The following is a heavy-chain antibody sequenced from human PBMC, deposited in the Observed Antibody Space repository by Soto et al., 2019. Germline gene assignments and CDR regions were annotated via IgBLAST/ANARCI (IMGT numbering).Heavy chain of an antibody. Sequence: PGGSLRLSCAASGFTFSGYWMSWVRQAPGKGLEWVATIKKDGSEKYCVDSVKGRCIISRDNAKNSLFLQMNSLRAEDTAVYYCVRGPLDSTASLWGQGTLVTVSS. J-gene: IGHJ4*02. CDR1: GFTFSGYW. CDR3: VRGPLDSTASL. V-gene: IGHV3-7*01. CDR2: IKKDGSEK. D-gene: IGHD2-2*01.